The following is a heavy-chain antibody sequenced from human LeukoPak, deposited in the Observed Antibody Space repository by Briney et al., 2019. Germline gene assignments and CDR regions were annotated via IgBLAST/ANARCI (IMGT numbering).Heavy chain of an antibody. D-gene: IGHD6-13*01. V-gene: IGHV3-30*02. CDR2: IRYDGSNK. J-gene: IGHJ4*02. CDR1: GFTFSSYG. Sequence: GGSLRLSCAASGFTFSSYGMHWVRQAPGKGLEWVAFIRYDGSNKYYADSVKGRFTISRDNSKNTLYLQMNSLRAEDTAVYYCARLIAADPQLDYWGQGTLVTVSS. CDR3: ARLIAADPQLDY.